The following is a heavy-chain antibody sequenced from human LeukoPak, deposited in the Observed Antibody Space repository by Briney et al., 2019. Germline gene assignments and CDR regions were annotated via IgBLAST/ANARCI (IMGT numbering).Heavy chain of an antibody. J-gene: IGHJ4*02. V-gene: IGHV1-69*05. D-gene: IGHD2-21*02. CDR1: GVSFSSFA. CDR3: ARDPLGCGGDCHFDY. Sequence: ASMTVSCKTSGVSFSSFAFSWMRQAPGQGLEWVGRIIAVYDAVDYAQKFQGRFSIPTDESKSTVSLELTGLTYDDTAVYYCARDPLGCGGDCHFDYWGQGTLVTVSS. CDR2: IIAVYDAV.